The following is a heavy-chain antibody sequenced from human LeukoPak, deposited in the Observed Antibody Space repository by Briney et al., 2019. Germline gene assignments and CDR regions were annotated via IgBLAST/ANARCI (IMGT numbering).Heavy chain of an antibody. CDR1: GFTVSNTY. J-gene: IGHJ3*02. CDR2: IYSGGDT. V-gene: IGHV3-53*01. D-gene: IGHD5-12*01. CDR3: AGTLYSGYGLGSLGAFAI. Sequence: GGSLRLSCAASGFTVSNTYMSWVRQAPGKGLEWVSVIYSGGDTYYADSVKGRFTISRDNSKNTLFLQMNRLRAEDTAVYYCAGTLYSGYGLGSLGAFAIWGQGTMVTVSS.